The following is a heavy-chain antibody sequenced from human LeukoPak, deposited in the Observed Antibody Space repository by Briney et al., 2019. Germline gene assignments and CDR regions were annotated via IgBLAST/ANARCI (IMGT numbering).Heavy chain of an antibody. CDR2: IDSGSST. V-gene: IGHV3-66*04. CDR3: AKQIGVVPAAKDDY. D-gene: IGHD2-2*01. Sequence: GGCLRLSCAASGFNLSEYGTRWVRPAPGEGRGWVSVIDSGSSTYYADSVKGRFSISRDNAKDTLYLHMNSLTAEDTAVYYRAKQIGVVPAAKDDYWGQGTPVTVSS. CDR1: GFNLSEYG. J-gene: IGHJ4*02.